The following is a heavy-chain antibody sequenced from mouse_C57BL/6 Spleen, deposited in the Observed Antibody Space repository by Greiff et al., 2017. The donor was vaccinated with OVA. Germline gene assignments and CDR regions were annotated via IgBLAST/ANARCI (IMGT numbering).Heavy chain of an antibody. J-gene: IGHJ1*03. D-gene: IGHD2-5*01. V-gene: IGHV1-39*01. Sequence: VQLQQSGPELVKPGASVKISCTASGYSFTDYNMNWVKQSNGKSLEWIGVINPNYGTTSYNQKFKGKATLTVDQSSSTDYMQLNSLTSEDSAVYYCARSGYYSNYWYFDVWGTGTTVTVSS. CDR3: ARSGYYSNYWYFDV. CDR2: INPNYGTT. CDR1: GYSFTDYN.